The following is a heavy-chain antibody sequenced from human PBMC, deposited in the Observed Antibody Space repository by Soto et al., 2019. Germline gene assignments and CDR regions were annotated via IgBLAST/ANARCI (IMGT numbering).Heavy chain of an antibody. D-gene: IGHD3-22*01. J-gene: IGHJ4*02. CDR3: ARESSGYYYRYFDC. V-gene: IGHV6-1*01. CDR2: TYYRSQWYD. CDR1: GDSVSSNSVA. Sequence: SQTLSLTCVISGDSVSSNSVAWNWIRQSPSTGLEWLGRTYYRSQWYDDYAESVKSRISITPDTSKNQFSLRLNSVTPEDTAVYYCARESSGYYYRYFDCWGQGTLVTVSS.